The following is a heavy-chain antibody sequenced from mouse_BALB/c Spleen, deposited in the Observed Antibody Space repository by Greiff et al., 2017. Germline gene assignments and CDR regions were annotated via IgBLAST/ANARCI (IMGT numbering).Heavy chain of an antibody. V-gene: IGHV1-55*01. D-gene: IGHD2-2*01. J-gene: IGHJ1*01. CDR1: GYNFTSYW. CDR2: IYPGSGST. Sequence: QVQLQQPGAELVKPGTSVKLSCTASGYNFTSYWINWVKLRPGQGLEWIGDIYPGSGSTNYNEKFKSKATLTVDTSSSTAYMQLSSLASEDSALYYCARWGYDVGYFDVWGAGTTVTVSS. CDR3: ARWGYDVGYFDV.